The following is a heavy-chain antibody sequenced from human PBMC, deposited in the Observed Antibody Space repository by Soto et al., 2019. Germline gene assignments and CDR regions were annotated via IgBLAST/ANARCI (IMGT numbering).Heavy chain of an antibody. D-gene: IGHD3-3*01. V-gene: IGHV1-3*01. J-gene: IGHJ6*02. CDR3: ARVLSWASYYDFWSGYYNYYYYGMDV. CDR2: INAGNGNT. Sequence: ASVKVSCKASGYTFTNYAMHWVRQAPGQRLEWMGWINAGNGNTKSSQKFQGRVTITRDTSASTAYMELNSLRSEDTAVYYCARVLSWASYYDFWSGYYNYYYYGMDVWGQGTTVTVSS. CDR1: GYTFTNYA.